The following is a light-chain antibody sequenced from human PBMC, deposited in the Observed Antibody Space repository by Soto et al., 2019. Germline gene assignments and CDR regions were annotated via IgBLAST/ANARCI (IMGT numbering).Light chain of an antibody. Sequence: PWERATLSCRASQSVSSNLAWYQQRPGQAPRLLIRDASDRANGIPARFSGRGTGTDFTLTISSLEPEDFAVYYCQQWRNWPLTFGPGTKVDVK. V-gene: IGKV3-11*01. CDR1: QSVSSN. CDR2: DAS. J-gene: IGKJ3*01. CDR3: QQWRNWPLT.